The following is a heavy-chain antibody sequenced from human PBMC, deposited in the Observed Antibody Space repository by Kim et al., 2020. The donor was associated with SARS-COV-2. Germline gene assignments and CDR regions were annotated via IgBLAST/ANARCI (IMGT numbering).Heavy chain of an antibody. CDR3: AKAGGFCVHTSCYPNWFDT. D-gene: IGHD2-2*01. Sequence: GGSLRLSCAASGFTFSTYAMTWVRQAPGKGLEWVSTIRGDSGSTHYADSVKGRFTISRDNSRNTLYLQMSSLRGDDTAVYYCAKAGGFCVHTSCYPNWFDTWGQGTLVTVSS. J-gene: IGHJ5*02. CDR2: IRGDSGST. V-gene: IGHV3-23*01. CDR1: GFTFSTYA.